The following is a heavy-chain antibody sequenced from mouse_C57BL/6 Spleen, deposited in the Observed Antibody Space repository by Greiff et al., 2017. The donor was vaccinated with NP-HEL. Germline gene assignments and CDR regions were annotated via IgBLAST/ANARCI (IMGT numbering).Heavy chain of an antibody. D-gene: IGHD2-4*01. V-gene: IGHV1-15*01. CDR1: GYTFNDYE. Sequence: QVHVKQSGAELVRPGASVTLSCKASGYTFNDYEMHWVKQTPVHGLEWIGAIDPETGGTAYNQKFKGKAILTADKSSSTAYMELRSLTSEDSAVYYCTRGRLRAWFAYWGQGTLVTVSA. CDR3: TRGRLRAWFAY. J-gene: IGHJ3*01. CDR2: IDPETGGT.